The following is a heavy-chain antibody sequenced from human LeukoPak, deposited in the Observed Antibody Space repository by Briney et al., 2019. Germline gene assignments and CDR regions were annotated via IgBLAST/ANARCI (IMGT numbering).Heavy chain of an antibody. J-gene: IGHJ4*02. CDR2: VYSSGST. CDR3: ARYLRQPGTFYLDH. V-gene: IGHV4-59*01. CDR1: GGSISSYY. D-gene: IGHD3-16*01. Sequence: SETLSLTCTVPGGSISSYYWSWIRQPPGKGLEWIGYVYSSGSTNYNPSLKSRVTMSVDTSRNQFSLELPSVTAADSAVYYCARYLRQPGTFYLDHWGQGTLVTVSS.